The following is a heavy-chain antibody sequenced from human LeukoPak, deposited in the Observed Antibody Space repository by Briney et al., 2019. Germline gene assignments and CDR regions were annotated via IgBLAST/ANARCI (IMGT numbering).Heavy chain of an antibody. D-gene: IGHD4-17*01. J-gene: IGHJ5*02. Sequence: GGSLRLSCAASGFTFSSYWMSWVRQAPGKGLEWVANIKQDGSEKYYVDSVKGRFTISRDNAKNSLYLQMNSLRAEDTAVYYCARDADHGDYGRFVWFDPWGQGTLVTVSS. CDR2: IKQDGSEK. CDR1: GFTFSSYW. CDR3: ARDADHGDYGRFVWFDP. V-gene: IGHV3-7*03.